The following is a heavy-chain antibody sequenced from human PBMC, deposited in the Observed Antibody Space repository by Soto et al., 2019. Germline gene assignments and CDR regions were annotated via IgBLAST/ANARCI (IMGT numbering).Heavy chain of an antibody. J-gene: IGHJ1*01. CDR3: ARDRVASGYPEYFPQ. D-gene: IGHD3-22*01. CDR1: GFTVSSNY. Sequence: EVQLVESGGGLIQPGGSLRLSCAASGFTVSSNYMSWVRQAPGKGLGWVLVIYSGGSTYYADSVKGRFTISRDNSKNTLYLQMNSLRAEDTAVYYCARDRVASGYPEYFPQWGQGTLVTVSS. CDR2: IYSGGST. V-gene: IGHV3-53*01.